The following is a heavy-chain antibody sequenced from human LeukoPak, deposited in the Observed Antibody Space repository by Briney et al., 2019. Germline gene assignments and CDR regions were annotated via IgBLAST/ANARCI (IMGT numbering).Heavy chain of an antibody. CDR3: ARDVSEQWLVRRIFDH. Sequence: GASVKVSCKASGYTFTSYGISWVRQAPGQGLEWMGWISAYNGNTNYAQKLQGRVTMTTDTSTSTAYMELRSLRSDDTAVYYCARDVSEQWLVRRIFDHWGQGTLVTVSS. CDR2: ISAYNGNT. CDR1: GYTFTSYG. J-gene: IGHJ4*02. V-gene: IGHV1-18*01. D-gene: IGHD6-19*01.